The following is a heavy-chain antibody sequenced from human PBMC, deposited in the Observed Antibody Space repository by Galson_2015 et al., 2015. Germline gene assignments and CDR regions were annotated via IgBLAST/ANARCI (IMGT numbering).Heavy chain of an antibody. Sequence: SLRLSCAASGFTFSSYAMSWVRQAPGKGLEWVSAISGSGGSTYYADSVKGRFTISRDNSKNTLYLQMNSLRAEDTAVYYCAKESSSSSGPKRGYYYYYGMDVWGQGTTVTVSS. J-gene: IGHJ6*02. CDR2: ISGSGGST. CDR1: GFTFSSYA. CDR3: AKESSSSSGPKRGYYYYYGMDV. V-gene: IGHV3-23*01. D-gene: IGHD6-6*01.